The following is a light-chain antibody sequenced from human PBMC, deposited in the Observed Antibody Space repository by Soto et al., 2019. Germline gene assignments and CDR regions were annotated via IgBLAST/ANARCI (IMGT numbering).Light chain of an antibody. CDR2: AAS. J-gene: IGKJ1*01. Sequence: AIRMTQSPSSLSASTGDRVTITCRASQGISNYLAWYQQKPGKAPKVLIHAASTLQGGVPSRFSGSGSGTDFTLTISYLQSDDFATYYCQQYYTHPWTFGQGTKVEIK. CDR3: QQYYTHPWT. CDR1: QGISNY. V-gene: IGKV1-8*01.